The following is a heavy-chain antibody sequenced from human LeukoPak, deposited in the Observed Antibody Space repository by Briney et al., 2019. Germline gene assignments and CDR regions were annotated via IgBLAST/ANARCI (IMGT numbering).Heavy chain of an antibody. CDR2: IYNGGSP. Sequence: SETLSLTCTVSGVSITTYYWSWLRQPAGKGLEWIGRIYNGGSPNYNPSLKSRVTMSLDTSKNQFSLKLSSVTAADTAVYYCARGAMTTTSTFDYWGQGTLVTVSS. D-gene: IGHD5-24*01. CDR3: ARGAMTTTSTFDY. CDR1: GVSITTYY. J-gene: IGHJ4*02. V-gene: IGHV4-4*07.